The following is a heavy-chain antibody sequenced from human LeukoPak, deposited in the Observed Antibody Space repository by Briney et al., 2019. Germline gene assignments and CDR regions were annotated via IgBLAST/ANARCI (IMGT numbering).Heavy chain of an antibody. V-gene: IGHV1-18*01. Sequence: ASVTVSCTASGYTFTSYGISWVRQAPGQGLEWMGWISAYNGNTNYAQKLQGRVTMTTDTSTSTAYMELRSPRSDDTAVYYCARTYSSSWSEFYYYYGMDVWGQGTTVTVSS. CDR3: ARTYSSSWSEFYYYYGMDV. CDR2: ISAYNGNT. CDR1: GYTFTSYG. J-gene: IGHJ6*02. D-gene: IGHD6-13*01.